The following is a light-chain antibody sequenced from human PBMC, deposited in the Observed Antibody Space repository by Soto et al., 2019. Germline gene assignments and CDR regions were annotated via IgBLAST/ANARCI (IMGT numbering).Light chain of an antibody. CDR2: GAS. CDR1: QSVSSSN. J-gene: IGKJ3*01. Sequence: EIVLTQSPGTLSLSPGERATLSCRASQSVSSSNLAWYQQTPGQAPRLLIYGASSRATGLPDRFSGSGSGTDFTLTISRLEPEDFAVYYCQYGRSPLFTFGPGTTVDIK. V-gene: IGKV3-20*01. CDR3: QYGRSPLFT.